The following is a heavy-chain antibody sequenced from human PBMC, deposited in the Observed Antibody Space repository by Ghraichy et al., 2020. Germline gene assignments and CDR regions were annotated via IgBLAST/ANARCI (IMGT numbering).Heavy chain of an antibody. D-gene: IGHD6-13*01. CDR1: GGSISSYY. CDR2: IYYSGST. CDR3: ARSRDIAAADY. Sequence: ESLNISCTVSGGSISSYYWSWIRQPPGKGLEWIGYIYYSGSTNYNPSLKSRVTISVDTSKNQFSLKLSSVTAADTAVYYCARSRDIAAADYWGQGTLVTVSS. J-gene: IGHJ4*02. V-gene: IGHV4-59*01.